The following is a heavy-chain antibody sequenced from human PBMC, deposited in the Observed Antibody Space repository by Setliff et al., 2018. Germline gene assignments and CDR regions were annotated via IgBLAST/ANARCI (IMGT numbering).Heavy chain of an antibody. CDR1: GGSFSGYY. V-gene: IGHV4-34*01. CDR3: ARAYSYHYYYMDV. CDR2: INHSGST. Sequence: SETLSLTCAVYGGSFSGYYWSWIRQPPGKGLEWIGEINHSGSTNYNPSLKSRVTMSVDTSKNQFSLKLSSVTAADTAVYYCARAYSYHYYYMDVWGKGTTVTVS. J-gene: IGHJ6*03. D-gene: IGHD4-4*01.